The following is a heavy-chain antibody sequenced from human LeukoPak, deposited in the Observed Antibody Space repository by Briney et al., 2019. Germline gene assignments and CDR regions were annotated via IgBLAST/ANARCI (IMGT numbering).Heavy chain of an antibody. D-gene: IGHD3-22*01. V-gene: IGHV1-69-2*01. J-gene: IGHJ6*03. CDR3: ATSSQKDYYDSSGYSSYYMDV. CDR1: GYTFTDYY. Sequence: ASVKISFKVSGYTFTDYYMHWVQQAPGKGLEWMGLVDPEDGETIYAEKFQGRVTITADTSTDTAYMELSSLRSEDTAVYYCATSSQKDYYDSSGYSSYYMDVWGKGTTVTVSS. CDR2: VDPEDGET.